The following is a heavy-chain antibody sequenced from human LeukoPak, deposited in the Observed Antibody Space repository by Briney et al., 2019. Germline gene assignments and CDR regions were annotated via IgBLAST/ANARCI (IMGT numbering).Heavy chain of an antibody. Sequence: SETLSLTCAVYGGPFSGYYWNWIRQTPEKGLEWMGHIHSSGGSSYYPSLKSRLTLSIDTSRNQLSLKLPSVTAADTAVYFCARLGSYHDFWGQGALVTVSS. J-gene: IGHJ4*02. V-gene: IGHV4-34*01. CDR1: GGPFSGYY. CDR3: ARLGSYHDF. D-gene: IGHD1-26*01. CDR2: IHSSGGS.